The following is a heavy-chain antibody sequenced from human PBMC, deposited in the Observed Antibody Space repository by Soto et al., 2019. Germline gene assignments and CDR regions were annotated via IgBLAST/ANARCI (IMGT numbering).Heavy chain of an antibody. Sequence: GGSLRLSCAASGFTVSSNYMSWVRQAPGKGLEWVSVIYSGGSTYYADSVKGRFTISRHNSKNTLYLQMNSLRAEDTAVYYCARAVDGRYVHCSGGSCRDDYYYYYMDVWGKGTTVTVSS. CDR3: ARAVDGRYVHCSGGSCRDDYYYYYMDV. J-gene: IGHJ6*03. D-gene: IGHD2-15*01. CDR2: IYSGGST. CDR1: GFTVSSNY. V-gene: IGHV3-53*04.